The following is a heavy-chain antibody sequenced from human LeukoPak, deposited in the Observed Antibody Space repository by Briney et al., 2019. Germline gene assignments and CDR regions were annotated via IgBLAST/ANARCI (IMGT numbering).Heavy chain of an antibody. V-gene: IGHV3-74*01. Sequence: GGSLRLSCAASGFTFSSYWMHWVRHAPGKGLVWVSRINSDGSSTSYVDSVKGRFTISRDNAKNTLYLQMNSLRAEDTAVYYCARAHHSGSYYWVDYWGQGTLVTVSS. CDR3: ARAHHSGSYYWVDY. D-gene: IGHD1-26*01. J-gene: IGHJ4*02. CDR1: GFTFSSYW. CDR2: INSDGSST.